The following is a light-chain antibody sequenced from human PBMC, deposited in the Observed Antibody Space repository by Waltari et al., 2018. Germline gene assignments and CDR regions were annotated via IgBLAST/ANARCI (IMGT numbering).Light chain of an antibody. V-gene: IGKV3-15*01. CDR2: GAY. J-gene: IGKJ2*01. CDR1: QSIRSS. CDR3: QHYVGWPPAYT. Sequence: IVMTQSPVTLSVSPGEGATLSCRASQSIRSSLAWYQQRPGQAPRLRIYGAYTGATGIAVRYRGSGYGTDLSFTISSLQSEDVGIYYCQHYVGWPPAYTFGQGTKLEIK.